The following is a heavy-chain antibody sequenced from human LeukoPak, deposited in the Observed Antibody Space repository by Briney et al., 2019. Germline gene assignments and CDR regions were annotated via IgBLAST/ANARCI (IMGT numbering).Heavy chain of an antibody. CDR3: ARDRCPLCSGPDY. CDR2: ISISNSYI. D-gene: IGHD2-15*01. CDR1: GFTFSSYS. Sequence: GGSLRLSCAASGFTFSSYSMNGVRQAPGKGLDWVSSISISNSYIYYADSVKGRFTISRDNAKNSLYLQMNSLRAEDTAVYYCARDRCPLCSGPDYWGQGTLVTVSS. J-gene: IGHJ4*02. V-gene: IGHV3-21*01.